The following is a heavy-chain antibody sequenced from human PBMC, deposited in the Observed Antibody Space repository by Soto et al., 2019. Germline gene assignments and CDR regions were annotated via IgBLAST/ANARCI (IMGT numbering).Heavy chain of an antibody. CDR3: AKECSRAAAGTCFDY. V-gene: IGHV3-30*18. J-gene: IGHJ4*02. Sequence: QVQLVESGGGVVQPGRSLRLSCAASGFTFSSYGMHWVRQAPGKGLEWVAVISYNGRNKYYADSVKGRFTISRYNSNNTLYMKVNSLRAEDTAVYYCAKECSRAAAGTCFDYWGQGTLVTVSS. D-gene: IGHD6-13*01. CDR2: ISYNGRNK. CDR1: GFTFSSYG.